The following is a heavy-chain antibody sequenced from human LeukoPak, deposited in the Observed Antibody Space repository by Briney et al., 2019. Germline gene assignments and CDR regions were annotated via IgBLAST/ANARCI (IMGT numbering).Heavy chain of an antibody. CDR3: ARGRAAADDFDY. Sequence: ASVKVSRRACGYSFTIYGIIGVREAPGQGLEARGWISTYSGNIKYGQKFQGRVTMTRDTSTGTAYMQLRSLTSDDTAMYYCARGRAAADDFDYWGQGTLVTVSS. CDR2: ISTYSGNI. J-gene: IGHJ4*02. V-gene: IGHV1-18*04. CDR1: GYSFTIYG. D-gene: IGHD6-13*01.